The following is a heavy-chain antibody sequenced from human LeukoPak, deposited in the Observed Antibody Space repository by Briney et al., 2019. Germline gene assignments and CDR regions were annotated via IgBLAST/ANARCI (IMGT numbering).Heavy chain of an antibody. J-gene: IGHJ4*02. D-gene: IGHD6-13*01. CDR3: ARANQTTGYSSSWYEVWVTASEYYFDH. CDR2: IKQDGSEK. CDR1: GFTFSSYW. Sequence: GGSLRLSCAASGFTFSSYWMSWVRQAPGKGLEWVANIKQDGSEKYYVDSVKGRFTISRDNAKNSLYLQMNSLRAEDTAVYYCARANQTTGYSSSWYEVWVTASEYYFDHWGQGTLVTVSS. V-gene: IGHV3-7*01.